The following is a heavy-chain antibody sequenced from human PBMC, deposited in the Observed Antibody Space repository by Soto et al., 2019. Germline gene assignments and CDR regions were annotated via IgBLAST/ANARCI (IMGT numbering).Heavy chain of an antibody. CDR2: IRGSGDGT. V-gene: IGHV3-23*01. CDR3: TRDPNGYYIGAFDF. Sequence: EVQVLESGGGSIQPGGSLSLSCTTSKFIFSTYAMTWVRQAPGEGLEWVSSIRGSGDGTSYADSVMGRFTISRDNSKNTLYLRMNSLRVEDTAVYYCTRDPNGYYIGAFDFWGQGMLVTVSS. J-gene: IGHJ3*01. CDR1: KFIFSTYA. D-gene: IGHD4-17*01.